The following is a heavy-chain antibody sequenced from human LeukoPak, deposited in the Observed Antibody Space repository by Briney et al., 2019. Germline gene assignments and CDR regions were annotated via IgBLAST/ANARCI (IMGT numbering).Heavy chain of an antibody. V-gene: IGHV3-23*01. CDR1: GCSFKSYA. CDR3: EKHYVNC. CDR2: ISESGDST. J-gene: IGHJ4*02. D-gene: IGHD4-17*01. Sequence: GGSLRLSCAASGCSFKSYAMNRVRQAPGQGLEWVSSISESGDSTHYADSVKGRFTISRDNSLNTLYLQLNGLTAEDTAVYYCEKHYVNCWGQGTLVTVSS.